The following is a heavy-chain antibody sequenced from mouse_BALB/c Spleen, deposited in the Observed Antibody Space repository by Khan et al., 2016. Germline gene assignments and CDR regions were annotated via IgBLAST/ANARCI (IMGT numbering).Heavy chain of an antibody. CDR1: GYSITSDYA. CDR2: ISYSGST. Sequence: VQLKESGPGLVKPSQSLSLTCTVTGYSITSDYAWNWIRQFPGNKLEWMGYISYSGSTSYNPSLKSRISITRDTSKNQFFLQLNSVTTEDTATYYCASNYRSAWFAYWGQGTLVTVSA. CDR3: ASNYRSAWFAY. V-gene: IGHV3-2*02. J-gene: IGHJ3*01. D-gene: IGHD2-14*01.